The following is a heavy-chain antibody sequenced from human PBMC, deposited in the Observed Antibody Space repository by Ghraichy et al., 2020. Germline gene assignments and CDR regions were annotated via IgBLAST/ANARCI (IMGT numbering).Heavy chain of an antibody. Sequence: ASVKVSCKASGYTFTSYGIIWVRQAPGQGLEWMGWIGAYNGNTNFAQKLQGRVTMTTDTSTSTAYLELRSLRSDDMAVYYCARGGSGIYYFDYWGQGTLVTVSS. V-gene: IGHV1-18*03. CDR3: ARGGSGIYYFDY. D-gene: IGHD3-10*01. CDR2: IGAYNGNT. CDR1: GYTFTSYG. J-gene: IGHJ4*02.